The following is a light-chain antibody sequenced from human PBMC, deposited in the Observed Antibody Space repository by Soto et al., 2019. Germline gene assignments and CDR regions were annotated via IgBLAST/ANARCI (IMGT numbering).Light chain of an antibody. J-gene: IGKJ1*01. CDR3: QEYNTYSRR. CDR1: QSVSTS. V-gene: IGKV1-5*03. CDR2: KAS. Sequence: EIQMNHSPSTLSAYEGDRVAVTCRASQSVSTSLAWYQQKPGKAPKLLIYKASSLQSGVPSRFSGTGSGTQFTLTISSLQPDDVATYYCQEYNTYSRRFGEGTKVDNK.